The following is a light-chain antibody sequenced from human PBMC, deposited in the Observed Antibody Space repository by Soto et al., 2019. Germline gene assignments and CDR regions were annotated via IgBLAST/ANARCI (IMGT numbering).Light chain of an antibody. CDR3: QQSYSTPIT. CDR1: QSISSY. J-gene: IGKJ3*01. V-gene: IGKV1-39*01. CDR2: AAP. Sequence: DIQMTQSTSSLSASVGDRVTITCRASQSISSYLNWYQQKPGKAPKLLIYAAPSLQSGVPSRFSGSGSGTDFTLTISSLQTEDFATYYCQQSYSTPITFGPGTKVDIK.